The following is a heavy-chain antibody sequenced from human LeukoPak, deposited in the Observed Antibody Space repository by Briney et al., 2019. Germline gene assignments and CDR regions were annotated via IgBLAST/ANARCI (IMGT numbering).Heavy chain of an antibody. J-gene: IGHJ4*02. CDR3: VRDLNWAFDY. CDR2: IRSESSST. V-gene: IGHV3-48*01. CDR1: GFTFSRYT. Sequence: PGGSLRLSCAAPGFTFSRYTMNWVRQAPGKELEWISNIRSESSSTTYADSVKGRFTISRDNAKNSLYLQINSLRAEDTAVYYCVRDLNWAFDYWGQGTLVTVSS. D-gene: IGHD3-16*01.